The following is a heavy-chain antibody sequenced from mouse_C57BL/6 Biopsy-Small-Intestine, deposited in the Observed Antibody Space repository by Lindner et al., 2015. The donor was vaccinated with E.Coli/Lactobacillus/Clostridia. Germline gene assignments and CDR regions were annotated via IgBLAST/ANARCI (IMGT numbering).Heavy chain of an antibody. V-gene: IGHV1-63*02. CDR2: ILPVFLST. J-gene: IGHJ4*01. CDR1: GGAFNNYA. Sequence: SVKVSCKASGGAFNNYAVSWVRQAPGQGLEWMGGILPVFLSTNYAQKFQGRITISADRSTGVSYMDLSSLTPEDTALYYCVRGGDYYDNRGYYSFDFWGQGTLVTVSS. D-gene: IGHD2-4*01. CDR3: VRGGDYYDNRGYYSFDF.